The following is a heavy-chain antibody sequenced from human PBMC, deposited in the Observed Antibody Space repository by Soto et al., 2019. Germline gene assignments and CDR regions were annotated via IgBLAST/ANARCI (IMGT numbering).Heavy chain of an antibody. CDR2: ISSGGEYT. D-gene: IGHD3-10*01. CDR1: GFTFSSYS. V-gene: IGHV3-21*06. CDR3: ARDFKESQYYYYCMDV. J-gene: IGHJ6*03. Sequence: EVQLVESGGGLVKPGGSLRLSCVVSGFTFSSYSMNWVRQAPGKGLEWVSSISSGGEYTYYADSVKGRFTISRDNANNSVYLQMNSLTAEDTALYYCARDFKESQYYYYCMDVWGKGTTVTVSS.